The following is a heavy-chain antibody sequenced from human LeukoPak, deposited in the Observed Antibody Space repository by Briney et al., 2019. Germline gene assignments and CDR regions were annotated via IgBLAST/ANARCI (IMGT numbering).Heavy chain of an antibody. D-gene: IGHD3-3*01. Sequence: ASVKVSCKASGYTFTSYGISWVRQAPGQGLEWMGWISAYNGNTNYAQKLQGRVTMTTDTSTSTAYMELRSLRSDDTAVYYCARIPVDWGVVEWSGYLVYFDYWGQGTLVTVSS. CDR1: GYTFTSYG. CDR2: ISAYNGNT. J-gene: IGHJ4*02. V-gene: IGHV1-18*01. CDR3: ARIPVDWGVVEWSGYLVYFDY.